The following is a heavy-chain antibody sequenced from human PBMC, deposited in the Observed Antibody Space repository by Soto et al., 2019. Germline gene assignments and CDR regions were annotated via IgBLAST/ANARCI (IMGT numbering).Heavy chain of an antibody. CDR2: ISSSSITI. Sequence: EVQLVESGGGLVQPGGSLRLSCAGSGFTFSSYTMNWVRQAPGKGLEWVSYISSSSITIDYADSVKGRFTISRDNAKNSLYLQMNSLRDEDTAVYYCARGGPHEILYDYWGQGTLVTVSS. D-gene: IGHD2-2*02. V-gene: IGHV3-48*02. J-gene: IGHJ4*02. CDR3: ARGGPHEILYDY. CDR1: GFTFSSYT.